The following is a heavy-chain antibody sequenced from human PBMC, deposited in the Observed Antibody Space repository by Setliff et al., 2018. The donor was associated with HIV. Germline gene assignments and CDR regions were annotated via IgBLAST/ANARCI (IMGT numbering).Heavy chain of an antibody. V-gene: IGHV4-61*09. Sequence: PSETLSLTCSVSGDSISSGSYYWSWIRLPAGKGLEWIGQIHTTGSTNYNPSLKSRVTIAMDTSKNQFPLNLNSVTATDTAVYYCAKRTFGSGRLDPWGQGTRVTVPQ. CDR2: IHTTGST. CDR1: GDSISSGSYY. CDR3: AKRTFGSGRLDP. D-gene: IGHD3-16*01. J-gene: IGHJ5*02.